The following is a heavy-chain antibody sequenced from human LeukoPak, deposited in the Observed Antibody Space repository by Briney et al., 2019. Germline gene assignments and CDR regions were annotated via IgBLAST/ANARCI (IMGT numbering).Heavy chain of an antibody. J-gene: IGHJ5*02. V-gene: IGHV4-34*01. CDR3: ATGPAAPLPFDP. CDR2: INHSGST. D-gene: IGHD2-2*01. Sequence: SETLSLTCAVYGGSFSGYYWSWIRQPPGKGLEWIGEINHSGSTNYNPSLKSRVTISVDTSKSQFSLKLSSVTAADTAVYYCATGPAAPLPFDPWGQGALVTVSS. CDR1: GGSFSGYY.